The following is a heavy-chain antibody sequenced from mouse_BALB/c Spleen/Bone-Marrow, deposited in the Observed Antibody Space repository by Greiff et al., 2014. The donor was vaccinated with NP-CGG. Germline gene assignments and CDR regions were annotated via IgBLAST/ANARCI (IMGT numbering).Heavy chain of an antibody. Sequence: VQLQQSGPELARPGESVKISCEGSGYTFTDYAMHWVKQSHAKSLEWIGVITTYSANAKYIQKFKGKATMTVDKSSSTAYLELARLTSEDSDIYYCSRGGTGPFPYWGQGTLVPVSA. D-gene: IGHD3-3*01. CDR1: GYTFTDYA. CDR3: SRGGTGPFPY. V-gene: IGHV1-67*01. CDR2: ITTYSANA. J-gene: IGHJ3*01.